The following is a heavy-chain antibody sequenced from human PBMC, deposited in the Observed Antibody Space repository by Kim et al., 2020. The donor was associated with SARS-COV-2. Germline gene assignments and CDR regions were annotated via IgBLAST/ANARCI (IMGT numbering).Heavy chain of an antibody. CDR1: GFTFSTYG. CDR3: AKDGLNYYGSGRSDYFVY. J-gene: IGHJ4*02. CDR2: ISYEGTNK. V-gene: IGHV3-30*18. D-gene: IGHD3-10*01. Sequence: GGSLRLSCAASGFTFSTYGMHWVRQAPGKGLEWVAVISYEGTNKYHADSVQGRFTISRDNSKNTLYLQMNSLRVEDTAVYYCAKDGLNYYGSGRSDYFVYWGQGTLVTVSS.